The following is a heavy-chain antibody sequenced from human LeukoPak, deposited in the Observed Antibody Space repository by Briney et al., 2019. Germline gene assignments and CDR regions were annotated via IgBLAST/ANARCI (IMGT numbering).Heavy chain of an antibody. CDR2: INHSGST. D-gene: IGHD2-2*01. CDR3: ARRRVTYCSSTSCKPGYYYYYGMDV. J-gene: IGHJ6*02. Sequence: SETLSLTCAGYGGSFSGYYWSWIRQPPGKGLEWIGEINHSGSTNYNPSLKSRVTISVDTSKNQFSLKLSSVTAADTAVYYCARRRVTYCSSTSCKPGYYYYYGMDVWGQGTTVTVSS. CDR1: GGSFSGYY. V-gene: IGHV4-34*01.